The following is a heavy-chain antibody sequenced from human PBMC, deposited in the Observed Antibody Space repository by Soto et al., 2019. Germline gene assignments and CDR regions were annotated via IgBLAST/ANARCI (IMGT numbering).Heavy chain of an antibody. J-gene: IGHJ4*02. CDR3: ARAAYGDYYFDY. Sequence: GGSLRLSCAASGFTFSSYAMHWVRQAPGKGLEWVAVISYDGSNKYYADSVKGRSTISRDNSKNTLYLQMNSLRAEDTAVYYCARAAYGDYYFDYWGQGTLVTVSS. D-gene: IGHD4-17*01. CDR2: ISYDGSNK. CDR1: GFTFSSYA. V-gene: IGHV3-30-3*01.